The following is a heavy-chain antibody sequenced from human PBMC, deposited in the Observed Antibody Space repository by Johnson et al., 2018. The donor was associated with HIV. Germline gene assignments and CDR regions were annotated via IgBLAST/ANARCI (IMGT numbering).Heavy chain of an antibody. Sequence: VQLVESGGGVVQPGRSLRLSCAASEFTFNTYAMHWVRQAPGKGLEWVAVISYDGSNKYYADSVKGRFTISRDNSKNTLYLQMNSLRAEDTAVYYCARACRDGYTCDALDIWGQ. J-gene: IGHJ3*02. D-gene: IGHD5-24*01. CDR2: ISYDGSNK. V-gene: IGHV3-30*14. CDR1: EFTFNTYA. CDR3: ARACRDGYTCDALDI.